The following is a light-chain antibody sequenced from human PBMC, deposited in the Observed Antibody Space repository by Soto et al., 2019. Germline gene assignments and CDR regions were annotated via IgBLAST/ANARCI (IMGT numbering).Light chain of an antibody. CDR3: QQYDNLPLT. CDR2: DAS. CDR1: QDIRNY. J-gene: IGKJ4*01. V-gene: IGKV1-33*01. Sequence: DIQMTQSPSSLSASVGDRVTITCQASQDIRNYLNWYQQKAGKAPKLLIYDASNLESGVPSRFSGRGSGTDFTFTISSLQPEDIATYYCQQYDNLPLTFGGATKVEIK.